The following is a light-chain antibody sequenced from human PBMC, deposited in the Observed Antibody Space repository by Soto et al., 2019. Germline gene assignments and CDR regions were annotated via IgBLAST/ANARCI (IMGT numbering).Light chain of an antibody. CDR3: AAWDDSLSGRV. CDR2: KNN. CDR1: SSNIGSNY. Sequence: QSVVTQPPSGSGTPGQRVTISCSGSSSNIGSNYVSWYQHLPGTAPKLLIYKNNQRPSGVPDRFSGSKSGTSASLALSGLRSEDGADYYCAAWDDSLSGRVFGTGTKVTVL. J-gene: IGLJ1*01. V-gene: IGLV1-47*01.